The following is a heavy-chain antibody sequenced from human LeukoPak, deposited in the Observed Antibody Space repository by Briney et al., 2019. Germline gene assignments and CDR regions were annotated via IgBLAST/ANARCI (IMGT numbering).Heavy chain of an antibody. D-gene: IGHD3-22*01. J-gene: IGHJ4*02. CDR3: TTYYYDSTSDFAY. V-gene: IGHV3-33*01. Sequence: PGGSLRLSCAASGFTFSSYGMHWVRQAPGKGLEWVAVILSDGSKEFYTDSVKGRFTISRDNSKNTLYLQMNSLRAEDTAVYYCTTYYYDSTSDFAYWGQGTLVTVSS. CDR2: ILSDGSKE. CDR1: GFTFSSYG.